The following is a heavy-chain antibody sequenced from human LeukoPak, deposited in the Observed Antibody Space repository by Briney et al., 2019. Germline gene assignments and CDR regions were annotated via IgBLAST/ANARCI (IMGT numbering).Heavy chain of an antibody. Sequence: ASVKVSCKASGYTFTSYGISWVRQAPGQGLEWMGWISAYNGNTNYAQKLQGRVTMTTDTSTSTAYMELRSLRSDDTAVYYCARRPLGYCSSTSCSSFDYWGQGTLVTVSS. CDR3: ARRPLGYCSSTSCSSFDY. J-gene: IGHJ4*02. CDR1: GYTFTSYG. D-gene: IGHD2-2*01. V-gene: IGHV1-18*01. CDR2: ISAYNGNT.